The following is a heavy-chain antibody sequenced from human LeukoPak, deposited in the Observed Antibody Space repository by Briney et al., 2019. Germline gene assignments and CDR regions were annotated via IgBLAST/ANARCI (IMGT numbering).Heavy chain of an antibody. CDR1: GFTFSSYA. J-gene: IGHJ4*02. V-gene: IGHV3-23*01. CDR2: ISGSGGST. CDR3: ARDIRVRGVMKADYFDY. Sequence: PGGSLRLSCAASGFTFSSYAMSWVRQAPGKGLEWVSAISGSGGSTYYADSVKGRFTISRDNAKNSLYLQMNSLRAEDTAVYYCARDIRVRGVMKADYFDYWGQGTLVTVSS. D-gene: IGHD3-10*01.